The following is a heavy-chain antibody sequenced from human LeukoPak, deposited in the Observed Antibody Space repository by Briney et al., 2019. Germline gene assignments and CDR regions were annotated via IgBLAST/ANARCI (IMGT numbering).Heavy chain of an antibody. V-gene: IGHV3-53*01. CDR1: GFTVSSNY. D-gene: IGHD3-10*01. J-gene: IGHJ6*03. CDR2: TYSGGST. Sequence: GGSLRLSCAASGFTVSSNYMSWVRQAPGKGLEWVSVTYSGGSTYYADSVKGRFTISRDNSKNTLYLQMNSLRAEDTAVYYCAGVYYGSGSLYYYYYYMDVWGKGTTVTISS. CDR3: AGVYYGSGSLYYYYYYMDV.